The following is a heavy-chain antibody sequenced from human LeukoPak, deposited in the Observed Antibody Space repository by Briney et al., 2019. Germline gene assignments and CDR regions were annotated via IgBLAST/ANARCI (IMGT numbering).Heavy chain of an antibody. J-gene: IGHJ4*02. D-gene: IGHD3-9*01. CDR2: IYSGGST. V-gene: IGHV3-53*01. CDR1: GFTVSSNY. Sequence: GGSLRLSCAASGFTVSSNYMSWVRQVPGKGLEWVSVIYSGGSTYYADSVKGRFTISRDNSKNTLYLQMNSLRAEDTAVYYCARAKFDLLFDYWGQGTLVTVSS. CDR3: ARAKFDLLFDY.